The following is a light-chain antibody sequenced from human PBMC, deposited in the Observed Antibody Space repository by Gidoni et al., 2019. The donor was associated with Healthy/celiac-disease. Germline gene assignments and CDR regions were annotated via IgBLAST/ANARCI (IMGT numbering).Light chain of an antibody. CDR3: QQYYSTPWT. CDR1: QSVLYRSNNKNY. J-gene: IGKJ1*01. Sequence: IVMTQSPDSLAVSLGERATINGKSSQSVLYRSNNKNYLAWYQQKPGQPPKLLIYWASTRESGVPDRFSGSGSGTDFTLTISSLQAEDVAVYYCQQYYSTPWTFGQGTKVEIK. CDR2: WAS. V-gene: IGKV4-1*01.